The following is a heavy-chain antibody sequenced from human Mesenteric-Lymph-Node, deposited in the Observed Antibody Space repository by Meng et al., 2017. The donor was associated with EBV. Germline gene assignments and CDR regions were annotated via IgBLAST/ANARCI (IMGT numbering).Heavy chain of an antibody. J-gene: IGHJ4*02. CDR2: TIPVLGTT. CDR1: GGIFSSYA. CDR3: TSGSGTYSPFAF. V-gene: IGHV1-69*01. Sequence: QVVLGESGGEVKQPGCAVKVSCKASGGIFSSYAISWVRQAPGQGLEWMGGTIPVLGTTTYAQSFQGRVAITAADESTTTVYMEVRSLKPEDTAIYFCTSGSGTYSPFAFWGQGTLVTVSS. D-gene: IGHD2-21*01.